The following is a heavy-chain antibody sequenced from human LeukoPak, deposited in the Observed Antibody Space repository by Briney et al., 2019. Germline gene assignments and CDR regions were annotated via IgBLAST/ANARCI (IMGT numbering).Heavy chain of an antibody. CDR2: ISCSGGST. CDR1: GFTFSSYA. CDR3: AKGLTFYCSGVAAENDAFDI. D-gene: IGHD2-15*01. V-gene: IGHV3-23*01. Sequence: GGSLRPSCAASGFTFSSYAMSWVRQAPGKALDWVSDISCSGGSTYYAVSVEGRFTISRDNSQNTLYLQMNSLRAEDTAVYYCAKGLTFYCSGVAAENDAFDIWGQGTMVTVSS. J-gene: IGHJ3*02.